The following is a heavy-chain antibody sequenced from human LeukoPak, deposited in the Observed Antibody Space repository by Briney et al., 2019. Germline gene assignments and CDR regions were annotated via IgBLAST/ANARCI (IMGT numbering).Heavy chain of an antibody. V-gene: IGHV3-7*01. Sequence: GGSLRLSCAASGFTFSNYWMSWVRQAPGKGLEWVANIQQDGSEKDSVDSVKGRFTISRDNAKNSLYLQMNSLRAEDTAVYYCASAYGSGSYSPFDPWGQGTLVTVSS. CDR1: GFTFSNYW. J-gene: IGHJ5*02. D-gene: IGHD3-10*01. CDR2: IQQDGSEK. CDR3: ASAYGSGSYSPFDP.